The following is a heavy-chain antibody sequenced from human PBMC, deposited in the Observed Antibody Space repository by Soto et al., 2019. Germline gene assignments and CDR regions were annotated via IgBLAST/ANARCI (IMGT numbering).Heavy chain of an antibody. J-gene: IGHJ4*02. CDR1: GFTFSNYA. CDR2: INIVGGNT. V-gene: IGHV3-23*01. Sequence: VQLLESGGGLVQPGGSLRLSCAASGFTFSNYAMSWVRQAPGKALEWVSSINIVGGNTNYADSVRGRFTMSRDDSKNTVFLQMNSLRAEDTAIDSCTKHYYFDSWGQGTLVTVSS. CDR3: TKHYYFDS.